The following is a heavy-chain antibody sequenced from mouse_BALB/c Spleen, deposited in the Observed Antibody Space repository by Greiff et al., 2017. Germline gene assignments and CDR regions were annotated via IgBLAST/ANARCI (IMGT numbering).Heavy chain of an antibody. CDR3: ARRGNYEGYYAMDY. J-gene: IGHJ4*01. Sequence: VHVKQSGPELEKPGASVKISCKASGYSFTGYNMNWVKQSNGKSLEWIGNIDPYYGGTSYNQKFKGKATLTVDKSSSTAYMQLKSLTSEDSAVYYCARRGNYEGYYAMDYWGQGTSVTVSS. D-gene: IGHD2-1*01. V-gene: IGHV1-39*01. CDR2: IDPYYGGT. CDR1: GYSFTGYN.